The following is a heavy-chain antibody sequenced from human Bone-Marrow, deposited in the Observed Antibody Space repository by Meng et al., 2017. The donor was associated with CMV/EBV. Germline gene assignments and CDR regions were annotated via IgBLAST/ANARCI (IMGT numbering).Heavy chain of an antibody. CDR1: GYTFTSYG. CDR3: ASPELGPADPYYYYGMDV. D-gene: IGHD2-2*01. Sequence: ASVKVSCKASGYTFTSYGISWVRQAPGQGLEWMGWISAYNGNTNYAQKLQGRVTMTTDTSTSTAYMELRGLRSDDTAVYYCASPELGPADPYYYYGMDVWGQGTTVTVSS. V-gene: IGHV1-18*01. CDR2: ISAYNGNT. J-gene: IGHJ6*02.